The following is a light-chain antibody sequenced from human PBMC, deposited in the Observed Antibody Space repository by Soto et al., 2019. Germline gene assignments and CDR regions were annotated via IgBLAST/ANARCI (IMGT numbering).Light chain of an antibody. CDR2: WAS. V-gene: IGKV4-1*01. CDR1: PSVLYSSNNKNY. J-gene: IGKJ1*01. CDR3: QQYYSTPKT. Sequence: DSVMTQSPDSLAVSLGERATINCKSSPSVLYSSNNKNYLAWYQQKPGQPPKLLIYWASTRASGVPDRFSGSGSGTDFTLTISSLQAEDVAVYYCQQYYSTPKTFGQGTKVEIK.